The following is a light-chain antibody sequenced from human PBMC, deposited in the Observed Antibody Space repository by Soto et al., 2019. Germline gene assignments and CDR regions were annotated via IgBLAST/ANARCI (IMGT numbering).Light chain of an antibody. CDR1: RSDVGNYNL. CDR3: CSYAGSSTYV. V-gene: IGLV2-23*01. CDR2: EGS. J-gene: IGLJ1*01. Sequence: QSALTQPASVSGSPGQSITISFTGTRSDVGNYNLVSWYQQRPGKAPKLMIYEGSKRPSGVSNRFSGSKSGNTASLTISGLQAEDEADYYCCSYAGSSTYVFGPGTKLTVL.